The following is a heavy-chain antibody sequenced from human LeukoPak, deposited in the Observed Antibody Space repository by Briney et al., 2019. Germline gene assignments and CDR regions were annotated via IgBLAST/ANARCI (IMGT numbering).Heavy chain of an antibody. V-gene: IGHV5-51*01. CDR2: IYPGDSDT. Sequence: GESLKISCKGSGYRFTSYWIAWVRQMPGKGLGWMGIIYPGDSDTRYSPSFQGQVTISADKSISTAYLQWSSLKASDTAMDYCARRWKRIAVAGGVDYWGQGTLVTVSS. CDR3: ARRWKRIAVAGGVDY. D-gene: IGHD6-19*01. J-gene: IGHJ4*02. CDR1: GYRFTSYW.